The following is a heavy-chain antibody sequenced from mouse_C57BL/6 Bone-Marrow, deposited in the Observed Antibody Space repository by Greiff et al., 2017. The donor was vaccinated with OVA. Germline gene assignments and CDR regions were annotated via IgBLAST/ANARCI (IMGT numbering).Heavy chain of an antibody. CDR3: ARNYGSPYWDFDV. CDR1: GFNINNTY. CDR2: IDPANGNT. Sequence: EVQLQQSVAELVRPGASVKLSCTASGFNINNTYMHWVKQRPEQGLEWIGRIDPANGNTKYAPKFQGKATITADTSSNTAYLQLSSLTSEDTAIYYCARNYGSPYWDFDVWGTGTTVTVSS. V-gene: IGHV14-3*01. J-gene: IGHJ1*03. D-gene: IGHD1-1*01.